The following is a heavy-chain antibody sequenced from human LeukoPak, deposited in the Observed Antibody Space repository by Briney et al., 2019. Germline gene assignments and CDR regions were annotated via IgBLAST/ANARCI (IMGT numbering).Heavy chain of an antibody. D-gene: IGHD4-23*01. V-gene: IGHV4-4*07. Sequence: SETLSLTCTVSGGSISSYYWSWIRQPAGKGLEWVGRIYSSGSTNYNPSLNSRVTMSVDMSRNQFSLKLSSVTAADTAVYYCARVSPGGNSDYLGQGTLVTVSS. J-gene: IGHJ4*02. CDR2: IYSSGST. CDR3: ARVSPGGNSDY. CDR1: GGSISSYY.